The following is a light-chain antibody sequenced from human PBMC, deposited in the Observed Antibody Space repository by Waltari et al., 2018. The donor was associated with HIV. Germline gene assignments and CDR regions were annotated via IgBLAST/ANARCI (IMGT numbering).Light chain of an antibody. J-gene: IGKJ4*01. CDR3: QQYEKWPLT. CDR1: RNVNNN. V-gene: IGKV3-15*01. CDR2: GAS. Sequence: EIVMTQSPATLSVSPGERVTLSCRASRNVNNNLAWYQQKPGQAPRLLIYGASTRATGLPARFSGSGSGTEFTLTISSLQSEDVVVYYCQQYEKWPLTFGGGTKVEIK.